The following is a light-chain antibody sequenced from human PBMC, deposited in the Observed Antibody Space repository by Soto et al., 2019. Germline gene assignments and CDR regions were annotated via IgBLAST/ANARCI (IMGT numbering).Light chain of an antibody. J-gene: IGLJ1*01. CDR3: QSYDSSLTTFV. CDR2: GDN. V-gene: IGLV1-40*01. CDR1: SSNLGAGYD. Sequence: QSVLTQPPSVSGAPGQSISISCTGSSSNLGAGYDAHWYQQLPGRAPTLLIYGDNNRPSGVPDRFSGSKSGTSASLAITGLQPEDEADYYCQSYDSSLTTFVFGTGTKLTVL.